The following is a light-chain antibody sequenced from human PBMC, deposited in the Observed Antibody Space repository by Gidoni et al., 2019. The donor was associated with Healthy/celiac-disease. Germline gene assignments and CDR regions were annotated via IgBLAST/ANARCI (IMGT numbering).Light chain of an antibody. CDR3: QQYDNRPSIT. CDR1: QDISKY. Sequence: DIQMTQTPSSLSASVGDRVTITCQASQDISKYLNWYQQKPGKDPKLLIYDAANLETGGPSRFSRSGSGTDFTFTISSLQPEDIATYYYQQYDNRPSITFGRGTRLEIK. CDR2: DAA. J-gene: IGKJ5*01. V-gene: IGKV1-33*01.